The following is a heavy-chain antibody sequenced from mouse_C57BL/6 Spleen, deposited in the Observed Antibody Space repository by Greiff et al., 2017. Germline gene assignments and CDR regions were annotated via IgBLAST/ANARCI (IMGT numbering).Heavy chain of an antibody. CDR3: ARRDTTVVESMDY. CDR1: GYTFTSYW. CDR2: IDPSDSET. D-gene: IGHD1-1*01. J-gene: IGHJ4*01. V-gene: IGHV1-52*01. Sequence: QVQLQQSGAELVRPGSSVKLSCKASGYTFTSYWMHWVKQRPIQGLEWIGNIDPSDSETHYNQKFKDKATLTVDKSSSTAYMQLSSLTSEDSAVYYCARRDTTVVESMDYWGQGTSVTVSS.